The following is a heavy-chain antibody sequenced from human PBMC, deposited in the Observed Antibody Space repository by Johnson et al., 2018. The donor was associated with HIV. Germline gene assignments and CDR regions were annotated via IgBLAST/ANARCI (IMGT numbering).Heavy chain of an antibody. CDR3: ARVNSAAAFDI. CDR2: INWNGGST. V-gene: IGHV3-20*04. J-gene: IGHJ3*02. Sequence: VQLVESGGGVVQPGTSLRFSCAASGFTFDDYGMSWVRQAPGKGLEWVSGINWNGGSTGYADSVKGRFTISRDNSKKSLYLQMNSLRAEDTALYYCARVNSAAAFDIWGQGTMVTVSS. D-gene: IGHD1-1*01. CDR1: GFTFDDYG.